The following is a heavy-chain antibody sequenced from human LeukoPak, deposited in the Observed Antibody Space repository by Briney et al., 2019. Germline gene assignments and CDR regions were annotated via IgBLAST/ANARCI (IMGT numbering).Heavy chain of an antibody. CDR2: IRYDGSNK. V-gene: IGHV3-30*02. CDR1: GFTFSSYG. J-gene: IGHJ4*02. Sequence: TGGSLRLSCAASGFTFSSYGMHWVRQAPGKGPEWVAFIRYDGSNKYYADSVKGRFTISRDNSKNTLYLQMNSLRAEDTAVYYCAKGALDGDYLDYWGQGTLVTVSS. D-gene: IGHD4-17*01. CDR3: AKGALDGDYLDY.